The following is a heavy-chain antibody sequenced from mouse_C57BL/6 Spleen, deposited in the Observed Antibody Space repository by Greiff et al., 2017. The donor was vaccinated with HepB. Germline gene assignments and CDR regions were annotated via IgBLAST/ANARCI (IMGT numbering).Heavy chain of an antibody. J-gene: IGHJ1*03. Sequence: QVQLKESGPELVKPGASVKISCKASGYAFSSSWMNWVKQRPGKGLEWIGRIYPGDGDTNYNGKFKGKATLTADKSSSTAYMQLSSLTSEDSAVYFCAREGDRRYFDVWGTGTTVTVSS. V-gene: IGHV1-82*01. CDR1: GYAFSSSW. CDR3: AREGDRRYFDV. CDR2: IYPGDGDT. D-gene: IGHD2-14*01.